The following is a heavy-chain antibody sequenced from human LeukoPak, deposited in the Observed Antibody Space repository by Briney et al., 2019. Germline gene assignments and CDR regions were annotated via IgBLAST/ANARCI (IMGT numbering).Heavy chain of an antibody. CDR1: VYSFISFY. D-gene: IGHD1-20*01. CDR3: ARHSLIGTTPFDY. Sequence: ASVTVSCTASVYSFISFYIHWVRQAPGQGLEWMGVINPSGGSTAYAQQFQGRVTMTRDTSTSTVYMELSSLRSEDTAVYYCARHSLIGTTPFDYWGQGTLVTVSS. CDR2: INPSGGST. J-gene: IGHJ4*02. V-gene: IGHV1-46*01.